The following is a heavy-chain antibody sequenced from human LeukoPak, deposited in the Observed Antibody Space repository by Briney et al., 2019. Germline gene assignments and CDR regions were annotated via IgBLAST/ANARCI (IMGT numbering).Heavy chain of an antibody. CDR2: ISGSGDST. CDR3: AKVATGTTGYFDH. Sequence: GGSLRLSCAASGFTFSTYAMSWVRQAPGKGLEWVSTISGSGDSTFYADSVKGRFTISRDISKNTLYMQMNSLRAEDTAVYYCAKVATGTTGYFDHWGQGTLVTVSS. CDR1: GFTFSTYA. J-gene: IGHJ4*02. V-gene: IGHV3-23*01. D-gene: IGHD1-7*01.